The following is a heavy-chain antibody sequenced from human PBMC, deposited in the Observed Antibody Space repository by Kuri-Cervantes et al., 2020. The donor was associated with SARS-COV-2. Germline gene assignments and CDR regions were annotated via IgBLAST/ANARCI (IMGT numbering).Heavy chain of an antibody. J-gene: IGHJ3*02. V-gene: IGHV3-30-3*01. Sequence: LSLTCAASGFTFSSYAMHWVRQAPGKGLEWVAVISYDGSNKYYADSVKGRFTISRDNAKNSLYLQMNSLRAEDTAVYYCARDQLLGITGTHDAFDIWGQGTMVTVSS. CDR2: ISYDGSNK. CDR1: GFTFSSYA. CDR3: ARDQLLGITGTHDAFDI. D-gene: IGHD1-7*01.